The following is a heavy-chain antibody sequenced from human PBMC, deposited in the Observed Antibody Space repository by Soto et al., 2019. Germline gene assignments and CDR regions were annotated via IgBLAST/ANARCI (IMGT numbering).Heavy chain of an antibody. CDR3: ARTYNWNYDAFDI. CDR1: GFPFRSHA. J-gene: IGHJ3*02. V-gene: IGHV3-30-3*01. Sequence: QVQLVESGGGVVQPGRSLRLSGAASGFPFRSHAMHWVGQAPGKGLEWVAVISYDGSIKYYADSVRGRFTISRDNSKNTLYLQMNSLRTEDTAVYYCARTYNWNYDAFDIWGQGTMVTVSS. CDR2: ISYDGSIK. D-gene: IGHD1-7*01.